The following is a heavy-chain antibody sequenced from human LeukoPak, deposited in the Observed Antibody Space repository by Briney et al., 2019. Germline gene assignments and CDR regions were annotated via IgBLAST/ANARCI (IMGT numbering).Heavy chain of an antibody. CDR2: IIPIFGTA. Sequence: SVNDSSKASRGTLSSYAISWVRPPPGQGLEWMGGIIPIFGTANYAQKFQVEVTNTADESTSTAYMELINLRSEDTAVYYSARASSVSVALDYWGQGTRVTVSS. J-gene: IGHJ4*02. D-gene: IGHD6-19*01. CDR1: RGTLSSYA. V-gene: IGHV1-69*13. CDR3: ARASSVSVALDY.